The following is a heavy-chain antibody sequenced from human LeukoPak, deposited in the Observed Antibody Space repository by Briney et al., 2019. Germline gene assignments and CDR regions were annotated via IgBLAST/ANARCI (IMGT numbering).Heavy chain of an antibody. CDR1: GGSISSTTYY. CDR2: IYYNGST. Sequence: SETLSLTCTVSGGSISSTTYYWGWIRQPPGNGLEWIGSIYYNGSTFYNPSLKSRVTIYVDSSKNHFSLSSVTAADTAVYYCARHSRGPASGPAFDFWGQGTLVTVSS. J-gene: IGHJ4*02. V-gene: IGHV4-39*01. D-gene: IGHD6-13*01. CDR3: ARHSRGPASGPAFDF.